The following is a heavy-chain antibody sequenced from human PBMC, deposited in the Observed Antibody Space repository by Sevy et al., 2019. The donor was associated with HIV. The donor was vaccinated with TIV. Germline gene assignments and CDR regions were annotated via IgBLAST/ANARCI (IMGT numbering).Heavy chain of an antibody. CDR1: GFTFSSYA. CDR3: AKGSHYYGSGSENFDY. J-gene: IGHJ4*02. V-gene: IGHV3-23*01. CDR2: ISGSGGST. D-gene: IGHD3-10*01. Sequence: GVSLRLSCAASGFTFSSYAMSWVRQAPGKGLEWVSAISGSGGSTYYADSVKGRFTISRDNSKNTLYLQMNSLRAEDTAVYYCAKGSHYYGSGSENFDYWGQGTLVTVSS.